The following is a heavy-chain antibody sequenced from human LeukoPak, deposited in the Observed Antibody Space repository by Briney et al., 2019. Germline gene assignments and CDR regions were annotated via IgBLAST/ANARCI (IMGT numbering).Heavy chain of an antibody. CDR1: GGSISSGGYY. CDR2: IYYSGST. J-gene: IGHJ1*01. V-gene: IGHV4-31*03. Sequence: SQTLSLTCTVSGGSISSGGYYWSWIRQHPGKGLEWIGYIYYSGSTHYNPSPKSRVTISVDTSKNQFSLKLSSVTAADTAVYYCAASSGSDEYFQHWGQGTLVTVSS. CDR3: AASSGSDEYFQH. D-gene: IGHD1-26*01.